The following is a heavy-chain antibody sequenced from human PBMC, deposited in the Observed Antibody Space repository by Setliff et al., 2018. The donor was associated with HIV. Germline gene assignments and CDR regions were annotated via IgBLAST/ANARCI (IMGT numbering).Heavy chain of an antibody. J-gene: IGHJ4*02. CDR2: ISNSGSDI. D-gene: IGHD1-20*01. V-gene: IGHV3-11*01. CDR3: ASIRYNWNYFDY. Sequence: GGSLRLSCAASGFTFSDSYMSWIRQAPGKGLEWIAYISNSGSDIYYADSVKGRFTISRDNAKNSLYPQMNSLRIEDTAVYYCASIRYNWNYFDYWGQGTLVTVSS. CDR1: GFTFSDSY.